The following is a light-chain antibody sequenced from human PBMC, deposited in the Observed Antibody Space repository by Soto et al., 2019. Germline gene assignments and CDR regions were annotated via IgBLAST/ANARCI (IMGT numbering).Light chain of an antibody. V-gene: IGKV1-9*01. J-gene: IGKJ3*01. CDR3: QQLNSDPLFT. CDR1: QGISSY. CDR2: AAS. Sequence: DIQLTQSPSFLSASVGDRVTITCRASQGISSYLAWYQQKPGKAPKLLIYAASTLQSGVPSRFSGSGSGTEFTLTISSLQPEDCATDYCQQLNSDPLFTFGPGTKVDIK.